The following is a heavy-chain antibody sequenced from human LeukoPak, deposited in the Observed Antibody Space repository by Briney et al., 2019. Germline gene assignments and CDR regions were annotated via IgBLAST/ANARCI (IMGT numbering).Heavy chain of an antibody. CDR2: IYSGGST. CDR3: ARDRPARGRGGVSLAFDI. V-gene: IGHV3-66*02. Sequence: GGSLRLSCAASGFTVSSNYMSWVRQAPGRGLEWVSVIYSGGSTYYADSVKGRFTISRDNSKNTLYLQMNSLRAEDTAGCYCARDRPARGRGGVSLAFDILGQGTMVTVSS. CDR1: GFTVSSNY. D-gene: IGHD3-10*01. J-gene: IGHJ3*02.